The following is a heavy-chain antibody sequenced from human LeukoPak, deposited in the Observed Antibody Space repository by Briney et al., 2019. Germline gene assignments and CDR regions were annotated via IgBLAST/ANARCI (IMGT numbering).Heavy chain of an antibody. CDR2: INHSGST. J-gene: IGHJ6*02. CDR3: ARGDDVLRYFDRSSPTYYYGMDV. D-gene: IGHD3-9*01. Sequence: PSETLSLTCAVYGGSFSGYYWSWIRQPPGKGLEWIGEINHSGSTNYNPSLKSRVTISVDTSKNQFSLKLSSVTAADTAVYYCARGDDVLRYFDRSSPTYYYGMDVWGQGTTVTVSS. V-gene: IGHV4-34*01. CDR1: GGSFSGYY.